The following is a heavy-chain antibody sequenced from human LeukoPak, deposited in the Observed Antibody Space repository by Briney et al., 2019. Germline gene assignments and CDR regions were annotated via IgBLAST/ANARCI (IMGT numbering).Heavy chain of an antibody. J-gene: IGHJ4*02. Sequence: QPGRSLRLSCAASGFTFSSYGMPWVRQAPGKGLEWVAVIWYDGSNKFYADSVKGRFTISRDNSKNTLYLQMNSLRAEDTAVYYCAKDPVAGTNFDYWGQGTLVTVSS. CDR3: AKDPVAGTNFDY. CDR2: IWYDGSNK. D-gene: IGHD6-19*01. CDR1: GFTFSSYG. V-gene: IGHV3-33*06.